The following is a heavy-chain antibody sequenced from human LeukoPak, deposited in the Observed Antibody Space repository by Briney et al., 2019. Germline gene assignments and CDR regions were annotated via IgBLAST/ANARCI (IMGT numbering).Heavy chain of an antibody. CDR1: GGSISSYY. Sequence: SETLSLTCTVSGGSISSYYWSWIRQPPGKGLEWIGYIYYSGSTNYNPSLKSRVTISVDTSKNQFSLKLSSVTAADTAVYYCARDLYYYDSSGYSRAFDIWGQGTMVTVSS. CDR3: ARDLYYYDSSGYSRAFDI. J-gene: IGHJ3*02. V-gene: IGHV4-59*12. CDR2: IYYSGST. D-gene: IGHD3-22*01.